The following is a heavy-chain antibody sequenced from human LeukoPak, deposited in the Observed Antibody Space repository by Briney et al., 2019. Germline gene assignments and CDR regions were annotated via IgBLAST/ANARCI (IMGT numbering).Heavy chain of an antibody. CDR2: IHYSGST. D-gene: IGHD2-8*01. CDR1: GGSMTSNNYY. Sequence: SETLSLTCTVSGGSMTSNNYYWGWIRQPPGKGLEWIGNIHYSGSTYYSPSLKNRVTISIDTSKNQFSLRLKSVTAADTAVYYCWRPHCSNSVCSSSRVDFWGQGTLVTVSS. CDR3: WRPHCSNSVCSSSRVDF. J-gene: IGHJ4*02. V-gene: IGHV4-39*01.